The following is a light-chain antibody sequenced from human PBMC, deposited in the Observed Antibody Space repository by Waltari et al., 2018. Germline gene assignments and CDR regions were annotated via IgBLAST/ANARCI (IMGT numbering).Light chain of an antibody. CDR1: QSLVHSDGNTY. CDR2: KVP. Sequence: DVVMTQSPLSLPVTLGQPASISCKSSQSLVHSDGNTYLNWFHQRPGQSPRRLIYKVPNRDSGVPDRFSGSGSGTDFTLKISRVEAEDVGVYYCMQSIHWPWTFGQGTKVEIK. J-gene: IGKJ1*01. CDR3: MQSIHWPWT. V-gene: IGKV2-30*02.